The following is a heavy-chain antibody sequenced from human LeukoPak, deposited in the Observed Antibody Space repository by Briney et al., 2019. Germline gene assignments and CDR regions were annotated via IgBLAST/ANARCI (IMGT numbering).Heavy chain of an antibody. CDR1: GYTFTGYY. CDR2: INPNSGGT. J-gene: IGHJ4*02. V-gene: IGHV1-2*02. CDR3: ARDHCSSTSCYAFFDY. D-gene: IGHD2-2*01. Sequence: GASVKVSCKASGYTFTGYYMHWVRQAPGQGLEWMGWINPNSGGTNYAQKFQGRVTTTRDTSISTAYMELSRLRSDDTAVYYCARDHCSSTSCYAFFDYWGQGTLVTVSS.